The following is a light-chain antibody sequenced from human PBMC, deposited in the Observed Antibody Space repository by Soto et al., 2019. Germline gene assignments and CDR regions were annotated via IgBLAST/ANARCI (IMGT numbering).Light chain of an antibody. CDR1: QSVGKR. J-gene: IGKJ2*01. Sequence: EIVMTQSPGTLSVSPGDSATLSCRASQSVGKRLAWYQQRPGQAPRLLIYAASTRATGIPARFSVFGSGTEFTLTINDLQSEDFAFYYCQQYHNWPLYTFGQGTNLDIK. V-gene: IGKV3-15*01. CDR3: QQYHNWPLYT. CDR2: AAS.